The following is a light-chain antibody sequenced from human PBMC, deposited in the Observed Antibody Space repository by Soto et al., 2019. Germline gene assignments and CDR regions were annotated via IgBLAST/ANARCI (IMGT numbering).Light chain of an antibody. CDR3: QQSGTAPPYT. J-gene: IGKJ2*01. CDR2: GAS. Sequence: EIVLTQSPGTLSLSPGERATLSCRASQSLSSTYLAWYQQKVGQSPRLLIYGASRRATGIPDRFSGSGSGTDFTLTISRLEPDYCAVYYCQQSGTAPPYTFGPGTKLDI. V-gene: IGKV3-20*01. CDR1: QSLSSTY.